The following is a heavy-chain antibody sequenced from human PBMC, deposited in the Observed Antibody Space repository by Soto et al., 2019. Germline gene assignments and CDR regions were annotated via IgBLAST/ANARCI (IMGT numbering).Heavy chain of an antibody. V-gene: IGHV1-46*03. CDR2: INRSGGST. J-gene: IGHJ4*02. D-gene: IGHD3-16*02. Sequence: QVQLVQSGAEVKKPGASVKVSCKASGYTFTSYYMHWVRQAPGQGLEWMGIINRSGGSTSYAQKFHGRVTMTSDTSTSTVYMELSSLRSEDTAVYYCARGYDYAWGSFRYYCDYWGQGTQVTVSS. CDR3: ARGYDYAWGSFRYYCDY. CDR1: GYTFTSYY.